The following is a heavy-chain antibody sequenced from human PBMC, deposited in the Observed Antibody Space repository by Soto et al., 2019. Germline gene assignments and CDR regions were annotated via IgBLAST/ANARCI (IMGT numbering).Heavy chain of an antibody. CDR1: GFTFSSYS. Sequence: GGSLRLSCAASGFTFSSYSMNWVRQAPGKGLEWVSSISSSSSYIYYADSVKGRFTISRDNAKNSLYLQMNSLRAEDTAVYYCARDGGSGSYAQDYWGQGTLVTVSS. CDR2: ISSSSSYI. CDR3: ARDGGSGSYAQDY. J-gene: IGHJ4*02. V-gene: IGHV3-21*01. D-gene: IGHD3-10*01.